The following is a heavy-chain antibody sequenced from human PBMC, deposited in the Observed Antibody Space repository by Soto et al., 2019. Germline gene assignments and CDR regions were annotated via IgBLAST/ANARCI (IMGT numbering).Heavy chain of an antibody. J-gene: IGHJ6*03. D-gene: IGHD6-13*01. CDR3: ARDLSSSSWYSPYYSYYMDV. Sequence: GASVKVSCKASGYSFTSYGISWVRQAPGQGLEWMGIINPSGGSTSYAQKFQGRVTMTRDTSTSTVYMELSSLRSEDTAVYYCARDLSSSSWYSPYYSYYMDVWGKGTTVTV. CDR2: INPSGGST. V-gene: IGHV1-46*03. CDR1: GYSFTSYG.